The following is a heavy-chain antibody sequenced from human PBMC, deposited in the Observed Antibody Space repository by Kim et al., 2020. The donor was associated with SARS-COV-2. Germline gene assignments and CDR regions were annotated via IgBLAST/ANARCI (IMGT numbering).Heavy chain of an antibody. CDR3: ARIMVRGVIIRAFDY. Sequence: SETLSLTCTVSGGSISSYYWSWIRQPPGKGLEWIGYIYYSGSTNYNPSLKSRVTISVDTSKNQFSLKLSSVTAADTAVYYCARIMVRGVIIRAFDYWGQGTLVTVSS. V-gene: IGHV4-59*13. D-gene: IGHD3-10*01. J-gene: IGHJ4*02. CDR1: GGSISSYY. CDR2: IYYSGST.